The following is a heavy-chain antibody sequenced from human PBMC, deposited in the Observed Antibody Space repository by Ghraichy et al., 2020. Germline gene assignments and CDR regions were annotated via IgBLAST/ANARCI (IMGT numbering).Heavy chain of an antibody. Sequence: SETLSLTCTVSGGSISSDYWSWIRQPPGKGLEWIGYIYYSGNTNYNPSLKSRVTISVDRSKNQFSLKLIPVTAADTAVYYCARTITAPYHSYGMDVWGQGTTVTVSS. D-gene: IGHD5-18*01. V-gene: IGHV4-59*01. J-gene: IGHJ6*02. CDR3: ARTITAPYHSYGMDV. CDR1: GGSISSDY. CDR2: IYYSGNT.